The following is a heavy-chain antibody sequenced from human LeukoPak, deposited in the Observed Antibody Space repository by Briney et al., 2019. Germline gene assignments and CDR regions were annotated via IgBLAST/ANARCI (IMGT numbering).Heavy chain of an antibody. CDR3: AKDGIRYYYDSSGYYGDY. J-gene: IGHJ4*02. Sequence: GRSLRLSCAASGFSFSSYGMHWVRQAPGKGVEWVAVISYEGSNEYYADSVKGRFTISRDNSKNTLYLQMTSLRAEDTAVYYCAKDGIRYYYDSSGYYGDYWGQGTLVTVSS. V-gene: IGHV3-30*18. CDR2: ISYEGSNE. D-gene: IGHD3-22*01. CDR1: GFSFSSYG.